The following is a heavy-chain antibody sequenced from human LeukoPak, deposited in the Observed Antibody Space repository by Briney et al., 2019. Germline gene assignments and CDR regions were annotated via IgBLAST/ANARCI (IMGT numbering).Heavy chain of an antibody. CDR2: VYFSGNT. Sequence: SETLSLTCSVSAASISGNHWSWMRQPPGKGLEWIGYVYFSGNTHYNPSLRERLTLSLDTSKNHVSLRLTSVTAADTAVYFCARLAGSIWYYFDLWGQGTLVTVSP. J-gene: IGHJ4*02. CDR1: AASISGNH. CDR3: ARLAGSIWYYFDL. V-gene: IGHV4-59*08. D-gene: IGHD3-10*01.